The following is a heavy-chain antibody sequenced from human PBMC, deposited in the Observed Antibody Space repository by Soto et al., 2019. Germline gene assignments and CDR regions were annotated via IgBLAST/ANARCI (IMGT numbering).Heavy chain of an antibody. Sequence: GESLKISCKGSGYSFTSYWIGWVRQMPGKGLEWMGIIYPGDSDTRYSPSFQGQVTISADKSISTAYLQWSSLKASDTAMYYCARSPYDFWSGYPGYGMDVWGQGTTVTVSS. CDR3: ARSPYDFWSGYPGYGMDV. CDR1: GYSFTSYW. D-gene: IGHD3-3*01. V-gene: IGHV5-51*01. CDR2: IYPGDSDT. J-gene: IGHJ6*02.